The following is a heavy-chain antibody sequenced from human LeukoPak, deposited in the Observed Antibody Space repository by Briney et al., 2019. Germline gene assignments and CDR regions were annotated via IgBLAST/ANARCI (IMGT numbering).Heavy chain of an antibody. CDR3: ARGLQGLYYYGMDV. J-gene: IGHJ6*02. D-gene: IGHD4-11*01. Sequence: PGGSLRLSCAASGFTFSSYSMNWVRQAPGKGLEWVANIKQDGSEKYYVDSVKGRFTISRDNAKNSLYLQMNSLRAEDTAVYYCARGLQGLYYYGMDVWGQGTTVTVSS. CDR1: GFTFSSYS. CDR2: IKQDGSEK. V-gene: IGHV3-7*01.